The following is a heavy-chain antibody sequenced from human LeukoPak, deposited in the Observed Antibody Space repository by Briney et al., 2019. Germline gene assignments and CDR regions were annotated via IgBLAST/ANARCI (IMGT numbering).Heavy chain of an antibody. CDR2: IYTSGST. V-gene: IGHV4-4*07. CDR3: ARDRVDTAMEGAFDI. CDR1: GGSISSYY. D-gene: IGHD5-18*01. J-gene: IGHJ3*02. Sequence: PSETLSLTCTVSGGSISSYYWSWIRQPAGKGLEWIGRIYTSGSTNYNPSLKSRVTISVDTSKNQFSLKLSSVTAADTAVYYCARDRVDTAMEGAFDIWGQGTMVTVSS.